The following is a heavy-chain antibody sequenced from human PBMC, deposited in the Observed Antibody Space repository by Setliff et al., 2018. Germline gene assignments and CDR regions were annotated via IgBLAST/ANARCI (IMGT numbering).Heavy chain of an antibody. CDR1: GFIFGSYA. CDR2: ISGDGDTT. D-gene: IGHD2-2*01. Sequence: GGSLRLSCAGSGFIFGSYAMGWVRQAPGKGLEWLSSISGDGDTTYNADSVNGRFTISRDNSKNTLYLQMNSLSGEDTAVYYCASAGYCSSTSCRSYDYWGQGTLVTVSS. V-gene: IGHV3-23*01. J-gene: IGHJ4*02. CDR3: ASAGYCSSTSCRSYDY.